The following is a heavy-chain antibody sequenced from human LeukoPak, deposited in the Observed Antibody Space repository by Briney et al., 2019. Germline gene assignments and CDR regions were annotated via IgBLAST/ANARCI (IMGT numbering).Heavy chain of an antibody. CDR2: IYPADSDT. CDR3: ARIPGPSMFLVSAHIAN. D-gene: IGHD3-3*01. J-gene: IGHJ4*02. CDR1: GYSFASYW. V-gene: IGHV5-51*01. Sequence: GESLEISCKGSGYSFASYWIAWVRQKPGKGLELMGIIYPADSDTRYSPSFQGQVTISADKSITTAYLQWSSLKAADTAIYYCARIPGPSMFLVSAHIANWGQGTLVTVSS.